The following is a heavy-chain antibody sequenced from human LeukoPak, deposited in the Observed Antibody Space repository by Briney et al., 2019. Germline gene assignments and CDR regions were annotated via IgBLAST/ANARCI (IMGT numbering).Heavy chain of an antibody. CDR3: ASICGGDCFHDG. CDR2: ISWNSGSI. V-gene: IGHV3-9*01. D-gene: IGHD2-21*02. J-gene: IGHJ4*02. Sequence: QAGRSLRLSCAASGFTFDDYAMHWDRQAPGKGLEWVSGISWNSGSIGYADSVKGRFTISRDNAKNSLYLQMNSLRAEDTAVYYCASICGGDCFHDGWGQGTLVTVSS. CDR1: GFTFDDYA.